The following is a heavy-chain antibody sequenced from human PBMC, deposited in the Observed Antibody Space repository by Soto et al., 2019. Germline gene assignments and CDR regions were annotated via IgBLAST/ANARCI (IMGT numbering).Heavy chain of an antibody. CDR1: GFTFSSYG. CDR2: ISYDGSNK. D-gene: IGHD3-9*01. CDR3: AKDSNVLRYFDWSLRYYYYYGMDV. Sequence: GGSLRLSCAASGFTFSSYGMHWVRQAPGKGLEWVAVISYDGSNKYYADSVKGRFTISRDNSKNTLYLQMNSLRAEDAAVYYCAKDSNVLRYFDWSLRYYYYYGMDVWGQGTTVTVSS. V-gene: IGHV3-30*18. J-gene: IGHJ6*02.